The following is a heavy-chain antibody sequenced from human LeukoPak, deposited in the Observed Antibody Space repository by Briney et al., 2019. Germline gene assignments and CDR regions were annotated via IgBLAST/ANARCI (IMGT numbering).Heavy chain of an antibody. CDR3: AGFRATAGLY. CDR2: ITSNGGSA. CDR1: GFSFSSYA. V-gene: IGHV3-64D*06. J-gene: IGHJ4*02. D-gene: IGHD6-13*01. Sequence: GGSLRLSCSASGFSFSSYAMYWVRQAPGKGLEYASAITSNGGSAYYADFVKGRFTISRDNSRNTLYLQMSSLSPEDPAVYYCAGFRATAGLYWGQGSLVTDSS.